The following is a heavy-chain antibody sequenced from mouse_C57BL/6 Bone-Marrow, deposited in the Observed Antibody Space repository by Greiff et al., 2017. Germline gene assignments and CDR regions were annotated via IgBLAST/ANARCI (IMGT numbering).Heavy chain of an antibody. CDR1: GYTFTSYW. CDR2: INPSNGGT. Sequence: VQLQQPGTELVKPGASVKLSCKASGYTFTSYWMHWVKQRPGQGLEWIGNINPSNGGTNYNEKFKSKATLTVDKSSSTAYMQLSSLTSEDSAVYYCARTSTMITTTGYYFDYWGQGTTLTVSS. J-gene: IGHJ2*01. V-gene: IGHV1-53*01. D-gene: IGHD2-4*01. CDR3: ARTSTMITTTGYYFDY.